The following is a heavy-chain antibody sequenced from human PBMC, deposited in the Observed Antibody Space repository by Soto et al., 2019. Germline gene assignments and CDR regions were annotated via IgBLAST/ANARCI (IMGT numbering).Heavy chain of an antibody. D-gene: IGHD2-2*02. J-gene: IGHJ6*02. CDR1: GFTFSSYE. CDR2: ISSSGSTI. V-gene: IGHV3-48*03. CDR3: ASTGDIVVVPAAILHYYYGMDV. Sequence: EVQLVESGGGLAQPGGSLRLSCAASGFTFSSYEMNWVRQAPGKGLEWVSYISSSGSTIYYADSVKGRFTISRDNAKNSLYLQMNSLRAEDTAVYYCASTGDIVVVPAAILHYYYGMDVWGQGTTVTVSS.